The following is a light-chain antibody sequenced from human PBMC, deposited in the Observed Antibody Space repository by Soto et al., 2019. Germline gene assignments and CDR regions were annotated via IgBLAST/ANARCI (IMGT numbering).Light chain of an antibody. V-gene: IGKV3-20*01. Sequence: EIVLTQSPRTLSLSPGERATLSCRASQSVSSSYLAWYQQKPGQAPRLLIYGASGRATGIPDRFSGSGSGTDFTLTISRLEPEDFAVYYCQQYGSSPPVTFGQGTRLEIK. J-gene: IGKJ5*01. CDR2: GAS. CDR1: QSVSSSY. CDR3: QQYGSSPPVT.